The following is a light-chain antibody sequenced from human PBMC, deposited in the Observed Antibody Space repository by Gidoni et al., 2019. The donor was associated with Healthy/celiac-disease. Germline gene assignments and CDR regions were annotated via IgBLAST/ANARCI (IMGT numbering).Light chain of an antibody. CDR1: QGISSW. J-gene: IGKJ5*01. CDR3: QQANSFPIT. V-gene: IGKV1-12*01. CDR2: AAS. Sequence: IQMTQSPSSVSASVGYRVTIPCRASQGISSWLAGYQQKPGKAPKHLIYAASSVQSGVPSRFSGSGSGTEFTLTIRSLQPEDFANYYGQQANSFPITFGQGTRLEIK.